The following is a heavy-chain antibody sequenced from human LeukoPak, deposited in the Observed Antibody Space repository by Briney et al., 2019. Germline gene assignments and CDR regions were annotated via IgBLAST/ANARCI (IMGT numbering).Heavy chain of an antibody. D-gene: IGHD6-19*01. Sequence: PSETLSLTCAVYGGSFSGYYWSWIRQPPGKGLEWIGEINHSGSTNYNPSLKSRATISVDTSKNQFSLKLSSVTAADMAVYYCARTAYSSGWYGNYWGQGTLVTVSS. CDR2: INHSGST. CDR1: GGSFSGYY. CDR3: ARTAYSSGWYGNY. J-gene: IGHJ4*02. V-gene: IGHV4-34*01.